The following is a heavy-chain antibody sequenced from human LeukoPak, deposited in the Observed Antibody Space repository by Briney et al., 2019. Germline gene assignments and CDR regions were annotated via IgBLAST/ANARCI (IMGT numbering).Heavy chain of an antibody. D-gene: IGHD3-16*02. CDR3: ARRSYRVVITVYYYYYMDV. Sequence: PSETLSLTCTVSGGSISSYYWSWIRQPPGKGLEWIGYIYYSGSTNYNPSLKSRVTISVDTSKNQFSLKLSSVTAADTAVYYCARRSYRVVITVYYYYYMDVWGKGTPVTVSS. CDR1: GGSISSYY. CDR2: IYYSGST. J-gene: IGHJ6*03. V-gene: IGHV4-59*08.